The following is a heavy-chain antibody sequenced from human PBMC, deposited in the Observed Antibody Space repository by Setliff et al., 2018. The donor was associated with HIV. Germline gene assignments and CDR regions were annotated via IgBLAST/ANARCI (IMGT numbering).Heavy chain of an antibody. V-gene: IGHV3-11*06. J-gene: IGHJ6*03. CDR2: ISGTSTYT. CDR3: ARILAATRIYFEHMDV. Sequence: PGGSLRLSCAASGSTFSDYYMTWIRQAPGKGLEWISYISGTSTYTDYADSVKGRFTISRDNAKNSLYLQMNSLRAEDTAVYYCARILAATRIYFEHMDVWGKGTTVTVSS. D-gene: IGHD2-15*01. CDR1: GSTFSDYY.